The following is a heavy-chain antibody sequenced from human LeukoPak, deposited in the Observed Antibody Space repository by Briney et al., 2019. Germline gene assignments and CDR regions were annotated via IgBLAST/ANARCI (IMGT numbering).Heavy chain of an antibody. CDR1: GFTFSSYW. D-gene: IGHD1-14*01. CDR3: ARSNHADDY. CDR2: INPGGSSI. J-gene: IGHJ4*02. V-gene: IGHV3-74*01. Sequence: GGSLRLSCAASGFTFSSYWMHWVRQVPGKGLVWVARINPGGSSITYADSVKGRFTISRDNAKNTLYLQMDSLRAKDTGVYYCARSNHADDYWGQGTLVTVSS.